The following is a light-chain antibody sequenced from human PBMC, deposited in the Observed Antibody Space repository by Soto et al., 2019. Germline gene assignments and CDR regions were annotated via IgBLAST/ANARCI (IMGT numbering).Light chain of an antibody. CDR2: DAS. J-gene: IGKJ4*01. CDR1: QSVSSY. V-gene: IGKV3-11*01. Sequence: EIVLTQSPATLSLSPGERATLSCRASQSVSSYLAWYQHKPGQAPRLLIYDASNRATGIPARFSGSGSGTDFTLTISSLEPEEFAVYYCQQRSNWPLTFGGGTTVEIK. CDR3: QQRSNWPLT.